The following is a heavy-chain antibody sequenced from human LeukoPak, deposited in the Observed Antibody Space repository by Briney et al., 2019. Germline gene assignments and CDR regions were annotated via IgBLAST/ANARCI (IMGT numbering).Heavy chain of an antibody. CDR1: GYTFTSYA. CDR3: ARRSSWYYFDY. J-gene: IGHJ4*02. CDR2: INAGNGNT. Sequence: GASVKVSCKASGYTFTSYAMHWVRQAPGQRLEWMGWINAGNGNTKYSQKFQGRVTITRDTSASTAYMELNSLRSEDTAVYYCARRSSWYYFDYWGQGTLVAVSS. V-gene: IGHV1-3*01. D-gene: IGHD6-13*01.